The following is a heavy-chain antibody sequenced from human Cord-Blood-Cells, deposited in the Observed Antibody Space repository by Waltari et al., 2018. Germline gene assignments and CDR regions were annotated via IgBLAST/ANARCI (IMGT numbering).Heavy chain of an antibody. V-gene: IGHV1-24*01. CDR3: ATVAVMSGYYFDY. CDR2: FYPEDGET. D-gene: IGHD3-3*01. Sequence: QVQLVQSGAEVKKPGASVKVSCKVSGYTLTELSMHWVRQAPGKGLEWMGGFYPEDGETIYAQKFQGRGTMTEDTSTDTAYRGLGSLRSEDTAVYYCATVAVMSGYYFDYWGQGTLVTVSS. CDR1: GYTLTELS. J-gene: IGHJ4*02.